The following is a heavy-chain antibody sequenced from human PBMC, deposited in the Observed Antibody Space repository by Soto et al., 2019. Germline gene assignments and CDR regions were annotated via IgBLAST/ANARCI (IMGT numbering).Heavy chain of an antibody. CDR1: GFTFNNYA. CDR3: VRDPLWGTAMVLWYFDL. Sequence: PGGSLRLSCAASGFTFNNYAMHWVRQAPGKGLEWVALISYDGSNKYYADSVKGRFTISRDNSKNTLYLQMNSLRAEDTAVYYCVRDPLWGTAMVLWYFDLWGGGILVTFSS. CDR2: ISYDGSNK. V-gene: IGHV3-30-3*01. D-gene: IGHD5-18*01. J-gene: IGHJ2*01.